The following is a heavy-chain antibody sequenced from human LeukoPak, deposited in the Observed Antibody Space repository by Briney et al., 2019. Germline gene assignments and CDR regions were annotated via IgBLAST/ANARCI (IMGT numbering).Heavy chain of an antibody. V-gene: IGHV4-38-2*02. J-gene: IGHJ4*02. Sequence: SETLSLTCTVSGYSISSGYYWGWIRQPPGKELEWIGSIYHSGSTYYNPSLKSRVTISVDTSKNQFSLKLSSVTAADTAVYYCARNLGDYGDYNFDYWGQGTLVTVSS. CDR2: IYHSGST. D-gene: IGHD4-17*01. CDR3: ARNLGDYGDYNFDY. CDR1: GYSISSGYY.